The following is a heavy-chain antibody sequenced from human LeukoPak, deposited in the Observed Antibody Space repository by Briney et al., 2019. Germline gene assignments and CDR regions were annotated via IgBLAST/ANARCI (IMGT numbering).Heavy chain of an antibody. Sequence: PGGSLRLSCAASGFTFSNYAMTWVRQAPGKGLEWVAVISYDGSNKYYADSVKGRFTISRDNSKNTLYLQMNSLRAEDTAVYYCARSAEWGQGTLATVSS. CDR1: GFTFSNYA. CDR3: ARSAE. CDR2: ISYDGSNK. J-gene: IGHJ4*02. V-gene: IGHV3-30*03.